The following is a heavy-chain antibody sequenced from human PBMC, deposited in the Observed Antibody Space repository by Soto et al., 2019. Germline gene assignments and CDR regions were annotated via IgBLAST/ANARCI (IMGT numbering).Heavy chain of an antibody. V-gene: IGHV2-26*04. D-gene: IGHD6-13*01. CDR1: GFSLSNAGLG. CDR3: ASTYSTSWYWFDP. CDR2: IFSNDEK. J-gene: IGHJ5*02. Sequence: SGPTLVNPTETLTLTCTAPGFSLSNAGLGVSWIRQPPGKALEWLAHIFSNDEKSYSTSLKSRLTISKDTSKSQVVLIMTNMDPVDTATYYCASTYSTSWYWFDPWGQGTLVTVSS.